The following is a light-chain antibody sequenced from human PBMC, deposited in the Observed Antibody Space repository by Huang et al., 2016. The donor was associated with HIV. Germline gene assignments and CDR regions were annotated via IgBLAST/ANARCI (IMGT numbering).Light chain of an antibody. CDR2: DAS. J-gene: IGKJ5*01. CDR1: QNINDF. Sequence: EIVLTQSPATLSLSPGERATVSCRASQNINDFLAWYQQTPGQPPRLLIYDASTRASGIPARFSGKGSGTDFTLMISSLEPEDFAVYYCQQRSTWPRSITFGQGTRLEI. CDR3: QQRSTWPRSIT. V-gene: IGKV3-11*01.